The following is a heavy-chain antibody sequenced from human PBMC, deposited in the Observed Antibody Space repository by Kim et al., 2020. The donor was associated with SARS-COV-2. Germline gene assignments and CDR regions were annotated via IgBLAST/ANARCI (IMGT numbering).Heavy chain of an antibody. CDR1: GFTFSSYS. D-gene: IGHD1-1*01. Sequence: GGSLRLSCAASGFTFSSYSMNWVRQAPGKGLEWVSSISSSSSYIYYADSVKGRFTISRDNAKNSLYLQMNSLRAEDTAVYYCARSMGYNWNGYYYYYGMDVWGQGTTVTVSS. V-gene: IGHV3-21*01. CDR2: ISSSSSYI. J-gene: IGHJ6*02. CDR3: ARSMGYNWNGYYYYYGMDV.